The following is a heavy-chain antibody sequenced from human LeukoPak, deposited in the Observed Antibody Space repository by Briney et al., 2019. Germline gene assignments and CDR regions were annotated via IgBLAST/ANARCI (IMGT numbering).Heavy chain of an antibody. V-gene: IGHV3-74*01. Sequence: GGSLRLSCAASGFTFSYYWMHWVRQAPGKGLVWVSRIKSDGSSTTYADSVKGRITISRDNAKNSVWLQVNSLRAEDTAMYYCARDAYDFWSGSYYMDVWGKGTTVTVSS. D-gene: IGHD3-3*01. J-gene: IGHJ6*03. CDR1: GFTFSYYW. CDR3: ARDAYDFWSGSYYMDV. CDR2: IKSDGSST.